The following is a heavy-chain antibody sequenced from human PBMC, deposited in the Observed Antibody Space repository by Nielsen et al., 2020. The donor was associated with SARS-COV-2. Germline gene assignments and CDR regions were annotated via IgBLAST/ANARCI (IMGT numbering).Heavy chain of an antibody. V-gene: IGHV3-7*04. CDR2: IKRDGSEK. CDR3: ARSIRGYSYGDDY. CDR1: GFSFNSYW. J-gene: IGHJ4*02. D-gene: IGHD5-18*01. Sequence: GESLKISCAASGFSFNSYWMSWVRQAPGRGLEWVANIKRDGSEKSYVDSVKGRFSISRDNAENSLYLQMNSLRAEDTAVYYCARSIRGYSYGDDYWGQGTLVTVSS.